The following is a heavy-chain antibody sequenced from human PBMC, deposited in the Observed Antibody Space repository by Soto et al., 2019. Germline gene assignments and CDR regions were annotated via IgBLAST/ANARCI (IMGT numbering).Heavy chain of an antibody. CDR2: IITGLGTT. D-gene: IGHD2-21*01. CDR3: ARRRYCGYDCYHKHYYGMDV. J-gene: IGHJ6*02. V-gene: IGHV1-69*08. Sequence: QVQLVQSGAELKKTGSSVTVSCRASGDTFSSYAVNWVRQAPGRGLEWMGRIITGLGTTDYAQNFKGRVTITAEKSTKTFYMELSSPRSDDPAVYYCARRRYCGYDCYHKHYYGMDVWGQGTTVTLAS. CDR1: GDTFSSYA.